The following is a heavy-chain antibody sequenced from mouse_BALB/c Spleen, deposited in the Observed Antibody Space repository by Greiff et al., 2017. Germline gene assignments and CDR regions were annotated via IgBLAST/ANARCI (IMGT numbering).Heavy chain of an antibody. CDR3: ARMRRGEAMDY. J-gene: IGHJ4*01. V-gene: IGHV5-6-5*01. CDR2: ISSGGST. Sequence: EVMLVESGGGLVKPGGSLKLSCAASGFTFSSYAMSWVRQTPEKRLEWVASISSGGSTYYPDSVKGRFTISRDNARNILYLQMSSLRSEDTAMYYCARMRRGEAMDYWGQGTSVTVSS. CDR1: GFTFSSYA.